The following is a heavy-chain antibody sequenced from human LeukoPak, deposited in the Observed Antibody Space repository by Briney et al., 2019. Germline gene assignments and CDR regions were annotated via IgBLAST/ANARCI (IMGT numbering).Heavy chain of an antibody. V-gene: IGHV4-30-4*08. CDR1: GGSISSGGYY. CDR2: IYYSGST. Sequence: SQTLSLTCTVSGGSISSGGYYWSWIRQHPGKGLEWIGYIYYSGSTYYNPSLKSRVTISVDTSKNQFSLKLSSVTAADTAVYYCARDLRVVTGRAFDIWGQGTMVTVSS. CDR3: ARDLRVVTGRAFDI. D-gene: IGHD2-21*02. J-gene: IGHJ3*02.